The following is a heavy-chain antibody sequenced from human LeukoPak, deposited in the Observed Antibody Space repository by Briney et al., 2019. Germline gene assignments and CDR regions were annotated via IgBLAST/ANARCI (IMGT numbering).Heavy chain of an antibody. Sequence: SETLSLTCTVSGGSISGYYWSWIRQPAGKGLKWIGRIYTSGSTNYNPSLKSRVTMSVDTSKNQFSLKLSSVTAADTAVYYCARHRPIAAAGTGAFDIWGQGTMVTVSS. J-gene: IGHJ3*02. CDR2: IYTSGST. CDR1: GGSISGYY. V-gene: IGHV4-4*07. D-gene: IGHD6-13*01. CDR3: ARHRPIAAAGTGAFDI.